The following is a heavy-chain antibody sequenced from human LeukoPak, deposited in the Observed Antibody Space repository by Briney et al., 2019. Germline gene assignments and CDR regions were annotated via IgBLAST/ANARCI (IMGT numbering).Heavy chain of an antibody. CDR1: GFTFDFYA. D-gene: IGHD2-15*01. CDR2: ISYDGSNK. V-gene: IGHV3-30-3*01. J-gene: IGHJ4*02. CDR3: ARDTSLLPFDY. Sequence: PGGSLRLSCAASGFTFDFYAMSWVRQAPGKGLEWVAVISYDGSNKYYADSVKGRFTISRDNSKNTLYLQMNSLRAEDTAVYYCARDTSLLPFDYWGQGTLVTVSS.